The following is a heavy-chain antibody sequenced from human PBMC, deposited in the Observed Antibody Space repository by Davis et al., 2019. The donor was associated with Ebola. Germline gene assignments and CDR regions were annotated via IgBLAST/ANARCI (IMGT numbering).Heavy chain of an antibody. CDR1: GFTFSSYA. J-gene: IGHJ3*02. V-gene: IGHV3-30-3*01. D-gene: IGHD3-16*01. CDR2: ISYDGSNK. Sequence: PGGSLRLSCAASGFTFSSYAMHWVRQAPGKGLEWVAVISYDGSNKYYADSVKGRFTISRDNSKNTLYLQMNSLRAEDTAVYYCATPLGGHDAFDIWGQGTMVTVSS. CDR3: ATPLGGHDAFDI.